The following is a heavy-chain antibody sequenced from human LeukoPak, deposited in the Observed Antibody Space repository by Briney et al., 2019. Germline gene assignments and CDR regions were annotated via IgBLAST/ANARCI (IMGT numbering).Heavy chain of an antibody. CDR2: IKQDGSEK. CDR3: ARLPLFMGYDMYV. CDR1: GFTFSSYW. D-gene: IGHD3-10*01. V-gene: IGHV3-7*01. J-gene: IGHJ6*03. Sequence: GGSLRLSCAASGFTFSSYWMSWVRQAPGKGLEGVANIKQDGSEKYYVDYVKGRFTISRDNAKNSLYLQMNSLRAEDTAVYYCARLPLFMGYDMYVWGKGTTVTGAS.